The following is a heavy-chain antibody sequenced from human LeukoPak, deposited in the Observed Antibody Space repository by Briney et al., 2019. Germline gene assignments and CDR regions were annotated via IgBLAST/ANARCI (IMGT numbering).Heavy chain of an antibody. V-gene: IGHV4-59*01. Sequence: SETLSLTCTVSGGSISSYYWSWIRQPPGKGLEWIGYIYYSGSTKYNPSLKSRVTISVDTSKNQFSLKLSSVTAADTAVYYCARVYYDFWSGYYGDAFDIWGQGTMVTVSS. CDR1: GGSISSYY. D-gene: IGHD3-3*01. CDR3: ARVYYDFWSGYYGDAFDI. J-gene: IGHJ3*02. CDR2: IYYSGST.